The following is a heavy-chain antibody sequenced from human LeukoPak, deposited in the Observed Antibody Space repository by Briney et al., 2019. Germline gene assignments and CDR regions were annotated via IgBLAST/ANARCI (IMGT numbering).Heavy chain of an antibody. J-gene: IGHJ6*03. V-gene: IGHV3-74*01. CDR3: ARHPGDFTGIVNYYYMDV. CDR1: GFTFSAYW. Sequence: GGSLRLSCAASGFTFSAYWMHWVRQVPGKGLVWVSRINNDGTATFFADSVKGRFTISRDNSNNTLFLQMNSLRPEDTAIYYCARHPGDFTGIVNYYYMDVWGKGTTVTVSS. CDR2: INNDGTAT. D-gene: IGHD1-26*01.